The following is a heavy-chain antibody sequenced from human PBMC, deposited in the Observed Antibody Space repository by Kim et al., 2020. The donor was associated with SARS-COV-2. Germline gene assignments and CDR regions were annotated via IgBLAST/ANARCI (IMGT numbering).Heavy chain of an antibody. J-gene: IGHJ5*02. CDR2: ISAYNGNT. D-gene: IGHD3-3*01. CDR3: ARELFGGEGDYDFWSGYSSGGWFDP. V-gene: IGHV1-18*01. CDR1: GYTFTSYG. Sequence: ASVKVSCKASGYTFTSYGISWVRQAPGQGLEWMGWISAYNGNTNYAQKLQGRVTMTTDTSTSTAYMELRSLRSDDTAVYYCARELFGGEGDYDFWSGYSSGGWFDPWGQGTLVTVSS.